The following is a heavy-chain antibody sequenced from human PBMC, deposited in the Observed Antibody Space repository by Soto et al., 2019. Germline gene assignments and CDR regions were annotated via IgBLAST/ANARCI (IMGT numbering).Heavy chain of an antibody. V-gene: IGHV4-4*07. D-gene: IGHD3-10*01. CDR3: AREGLLLWFGELTYLDY. Sequence: QVQLQESGPGLVKPSETLSLTCTVSGGSISSYYWSWIRQPAGKGLEWIGRIYTSGSTNYNPSLKSRVTMSVDTSKNQFSLKVSSVTAADTAVYYCAREGLLLWFGELTYLDYWGQGTLVTVSS. CDR2: IYTSGST. J-gene: IGHJ4*02. CDR1: GGSISSYY.